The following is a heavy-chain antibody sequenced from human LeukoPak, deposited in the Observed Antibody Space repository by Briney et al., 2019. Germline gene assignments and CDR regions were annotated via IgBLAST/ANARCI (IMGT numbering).Heavy chain of an antibody. CDR2: IYTSGYT. Sequence: SETLSLTCTVSGDSLSSSYWSWVRQPAGKGLEWIGRIYTSGYTNYNPSLKSRVTMSIDTSKNQFSLKLTSVTDADAAVYYCARGQQNYGDLYYFDYWGQGTLVTVSS. CDR3: ARGQQNYGDLYYFDY. V-gene: IGHV4-4*07. J-gene: IGHJ4*02. D-gene: IGHD4-17*01. CDR1: GDSLSSSY.